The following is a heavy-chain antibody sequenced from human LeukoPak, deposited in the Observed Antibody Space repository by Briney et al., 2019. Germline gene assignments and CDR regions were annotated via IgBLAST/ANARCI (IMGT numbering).Heavy chain of an antibody. D-gene: IGHD3-10*01. CDR2: IYYSGST. J-gene: IGHJ4*02. CDR1: GDSISTYY. V-gene: IGHV4-39*01. Sequence: PSETLSLTCTVSGDSISTYYWSWIRQPPGKGLEWIGSIYYSGSTYYNPSLKSRVTISVDTSKNQFSLKLSSVTAADTAVYYCARQGSGRDTMVRGVITDKYYFDYWGQGTLVTVSS. CDR3: ARQGSGRDTMVRGVITDKYYFDY.